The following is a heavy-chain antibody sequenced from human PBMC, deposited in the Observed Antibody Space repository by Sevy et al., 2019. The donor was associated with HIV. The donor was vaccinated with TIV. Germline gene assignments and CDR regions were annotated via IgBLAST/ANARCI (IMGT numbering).Heavy chain of an antibody. CDR3: ARYPIVVVPAAEYYFDY. J-gene: IGHJ4*02. V-gene: IGHV5-51*01. CDR2: IYPGDYDT. D-gene: IGHD2-2*01. CDR1: GYTFTNYW. Sequence: GESLKISCKGSGYTFTNYWIGRVRQMPGKGLEWMGIIYPGDYDTRYSPSFQGQVTISADKSISTAYLQWSSLKASDTAMYYCARYPIVVVPAAEYYFDYWGQGTLVTVSS.